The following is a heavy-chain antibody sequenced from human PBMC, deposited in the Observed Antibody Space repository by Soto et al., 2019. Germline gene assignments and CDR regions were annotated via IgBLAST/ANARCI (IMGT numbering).Heavy chain of an antibody. V-gene: IGHV3-30*18. D-gene: IGHD3-10*01. Sequence: QVQLVESGGGVVQPGTSLRLSCGASGFSFSSYAMNWVRQAPGKGLEWVAVISHDGSNTYYGDSVKGRFTISRYNSENELFLQMNRPRAEDTAVYYCANPYYGAGSYYPDAFDVWGQGTSVTVSS. CDR1: GFSFSSYA. J-gene: IGHJ3*01. CDR2: ISHDGSNT. CDR3: ANPYYGAGSYYPDAFDV.